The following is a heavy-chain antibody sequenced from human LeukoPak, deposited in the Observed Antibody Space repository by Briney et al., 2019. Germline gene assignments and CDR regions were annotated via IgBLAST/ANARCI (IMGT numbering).Heavy chain of an antibody. D-gene: IGHD3-22*01. Sequence: GGSLRLSCAASGFTFSSYAMSWVRQAPGKGLEWVSAIGGSGGSTYYADSVKGRFTISRDNSRNTLYLQMNSLRAEDTAVYYCAKARGRYYDSGSHAFDIWGQGTIVTVSS. CDR1: GFTFSSYA. J-gene: IGHJ3*02. CDR2: IGGSGGST. V-gene: IGHV3-23*01. CDR3: AKARGRYYDSGSHAFDI.